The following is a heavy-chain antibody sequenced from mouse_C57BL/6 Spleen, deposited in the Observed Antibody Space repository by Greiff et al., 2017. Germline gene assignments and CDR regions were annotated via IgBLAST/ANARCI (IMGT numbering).Heavy chain of an antibody. D-gene: IGHD1-1*01. CDR3: ANTYYYGCSMAY. CDR2: INPSTGGT. V-gene: IGHV1-42*01. J-gene: IGHJ4*01. Sequence: VQLQQSGPELVKPGASVKISCKASGYSFTGYYMNWVKQSPEKSLEWIGEINPSTGGTTYNQKFKAKATLTVDKSSSTAYMQLKSLTSEDSAVYYCANTYYYGCSMAYWGQGTSVTVSS. CDR1: GYSFTGYY.